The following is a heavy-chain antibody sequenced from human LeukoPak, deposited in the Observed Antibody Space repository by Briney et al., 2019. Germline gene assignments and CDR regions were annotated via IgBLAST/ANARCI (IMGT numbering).Heavy chain of an antibody. CDR1: GFTFSSYA. D-gene: IGHD3-22*01. CDR2: ISYDGSNK. V-gene: IGHV3-30-3*01. J-gene: IGHJ4*02. CDR3: ARDGYYYDSSPRVYYTHY. Sequence: GGSLRLSCAASGFTFSSYAMHWVRQAPGKGLEWVAVISYDGSNKYYADFVKGRFTISRDNSKNTLYLQMNSLTAEDTAVYYCARDGYYYDSSPRVYYTHYWGQGTLVTVSS.